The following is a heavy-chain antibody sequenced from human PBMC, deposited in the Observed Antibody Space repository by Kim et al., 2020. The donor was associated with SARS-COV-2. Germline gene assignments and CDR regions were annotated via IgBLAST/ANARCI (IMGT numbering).Heavy chain of an antibody. J-gene: IGHJ4*02. CDR1: GYTFNIYG. CDR2: INAYNGNT. CDR3: ARDNLNSGYDYGY. V-gene: IGHV1-18*04. D-gene: IGHD5-12*01. Sequence: ASVKVSCKASGYTFNIYGINWVRQAPGQGLEWMGWINAYNGNTNYAQKLQGRVTMTTDTSTSTAYMELRSLRSDDTAVYYCARDNLNSGYDYGYWGQGTLVTVSS.